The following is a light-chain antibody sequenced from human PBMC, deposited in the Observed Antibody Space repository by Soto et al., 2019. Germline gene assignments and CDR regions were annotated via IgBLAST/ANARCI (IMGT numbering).Light chain of an antibody. Sequence: DIEMTQSPSTLSASVGDRVIITCRASQIIVNWLAWYQQKAGKAPKLIISDASKLASGVPRRFSGVGSGTEFTLTISSLQPDDSATYFCQQYNLDPYTFGQGTKLEIK. CDR2: DAS. J-gene: IGKJ2*01. CDR3: QQYNLDPYT. V-gene: IGKV1-5*01. CDR1: QIIVNW.